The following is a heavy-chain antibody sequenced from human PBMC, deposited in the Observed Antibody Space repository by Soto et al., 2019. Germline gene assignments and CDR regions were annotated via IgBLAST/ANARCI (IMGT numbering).Heavy chain of an antibody. J-gene: IGHJ4*02. CDR3: AKESAVAGISEYFDY. D-gene: IGHD6-19*01. Sequence: HPGGSLRLSCAASGLLLSSNGVHWVRQAPGKGLEWVAVVSYDGSKEYYADSVKGRFTISRDNSKTTLYLQMNSLRAEDTAVYYCAKESAVAGISEYFDYWGQGTLVTVSS. CDR2: VSYDGSKE. CDR1: GLLLSSNG. V-gene: IGHV3-30*18.